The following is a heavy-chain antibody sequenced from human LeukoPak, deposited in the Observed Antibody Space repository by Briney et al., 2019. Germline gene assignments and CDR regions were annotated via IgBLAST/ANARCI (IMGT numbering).Heavy chain of an antibody. V-gene: IGHV3-48*03. CDR1: GFTFSSYE. CDR2: ISSSGSTI. J-gene: IGHJ4*02. D-gene: IGHD3-10*02. CDR3: ARATMLAFDY. Sequence: GGSLRLSCAASGFTFSSYEMNWVRQAPGKGLEWVSYISSSGSTIYYADSVKGRFTISRDNANNSLYLQMNSLRAEDTAVYYCARATMLAFDYWGQGTLVTVSS.